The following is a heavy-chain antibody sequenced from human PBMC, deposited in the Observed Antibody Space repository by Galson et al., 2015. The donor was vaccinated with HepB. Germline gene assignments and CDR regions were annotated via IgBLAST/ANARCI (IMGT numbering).Heavy chain of an antibody. CDR3: ARDRRGGNYCRSSTNCSYFDY. V-gene: IGHV4-4*07. Sequence: SETLSLTCIVSGGSINNYYWSWIRQPAGKGLEWIGRIYVGGSTSDNPSLKSRVTLSADTSKNQLSLKLTSVTAADTAVYYCARDRRGGNYCRSSTNCSYFDYWGHGALVTVSS. CDR1: GGSINNYY. CDR2: IYVGGST. J-gene: IGHJ4*01. D-gene: IGHD2-2*01.